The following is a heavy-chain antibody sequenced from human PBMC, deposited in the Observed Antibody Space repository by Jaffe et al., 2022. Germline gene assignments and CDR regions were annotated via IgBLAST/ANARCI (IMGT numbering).Heavy chain of an antibody. V-gene: IGHV4-39*01. D-gene: IGHD3-16*01. J-gene: IGHJ4*02. CDR3: ARQEQSNLNFQFGY. CDR1: GGSISGGPFY. CDR2: IYYTGDA. Sequence: QLQLQESGPGLVKPSETLSLICTVSGGSISGGPFYWSWIRQPPGKGLEWIASIYYTGDAYYSPSLRSRVTMSVDTSKNQFSLKVNSVTAADTAVYYCARQEQSNLNFQFGYWGQGTLVTVSS.